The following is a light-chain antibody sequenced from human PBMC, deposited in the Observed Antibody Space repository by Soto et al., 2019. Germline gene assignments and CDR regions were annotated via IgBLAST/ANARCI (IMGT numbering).Light chain of an antibody. CDR1: QSVDNY. CDR2: DVS. CDR3: QQRSNRPRFT. J-gene: IGKJ3*01. Sequence: EIVLTQSPATLSLSPGDRATLSCRASQSVDNYLAWYQQKTGQAPRLLIYDVSNMVTGTPARFSGSGAGTNFSLSISSLEPDDVAVYYCQQRSNRPRFTFGPGTKVDIK. V-gene: IGKV3-11*01.